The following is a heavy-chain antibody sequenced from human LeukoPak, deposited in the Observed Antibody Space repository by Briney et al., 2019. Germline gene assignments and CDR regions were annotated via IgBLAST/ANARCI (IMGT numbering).Heavy chain of an antibody. D-gene: IGHD6-6*01. J-gene: IGHJ6*03. Sequence: GESLKISCKGSGYSSTSYWIGWVRQMPGKGLEWMGIIYPGDSDTRYSPSFQGQVTISSDKSISTAYLQWSSLKASDTAMYYCARHHSSSPSYYYYMDVWGKGTTVTVSS. CDR2: IYPGDSDT. V-gene: IGHV5-51*01. CDR1: GYSSTSYW. CDR3: ARHHSSSPSYYYYMDV.